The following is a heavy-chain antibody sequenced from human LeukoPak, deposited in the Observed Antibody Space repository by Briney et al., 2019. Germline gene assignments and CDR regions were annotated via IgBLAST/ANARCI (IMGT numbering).Heavy chain of an antibody. V-gene: IGHV4-59*08. Sequence: PSGTLSLTCTVSGGSISSYYWSWIRQPPGKGLEWIGYIYYSGSTNYNPSLKSRVTISVDTSKNQFSLKLSSVTAADTAVYYCARLVVVTAIYAFDIWGQGTMVTVSS. CDR1: GGSISSYY. D-gene: IGHD2-21*02. J-gene: IGHJ3*02. CDR2: IYYSGST. CDR3: ARLVVVTAIYAFDI.